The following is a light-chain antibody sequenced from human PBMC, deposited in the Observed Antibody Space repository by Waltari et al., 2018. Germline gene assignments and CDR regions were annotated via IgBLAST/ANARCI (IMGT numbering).Light chain of an antibody. Sequence: QAALTQPASVSGSPGQSITIYCTGRNSDVRNYHLFPWYQKHPGKAHKLIIYEVTNRPSGISDRFSGVKTGNTASLTISGLQAEDEADYYCCSYAGSWIWVFGGGTELTVL. J-gene: IGLJ3*02. V-gene: IGLV2-23*02. CDR1: NSDVRNYHL. CDR3: CSYAGSWIWV. CDR2: EVT.